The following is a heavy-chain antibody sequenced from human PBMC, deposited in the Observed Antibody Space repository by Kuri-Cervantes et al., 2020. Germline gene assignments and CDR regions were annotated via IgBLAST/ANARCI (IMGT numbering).Heavy chain of an antibody. CDR1: GGSISSNNHY. CDR2: IYYSGST. V-gene: IGHV4-39*07. Sequence: SETLSLTCTVSGGSISSNNHYWGWIRQPPGKGLEWIGSIYYSGSTYYNPSLKSRVTISVDTSKNQFSLRLTSVTAADTAFYYCARVVVGPTVTWNYFDYWGQGTLVTVSS. J-gene: IGHJ4*02. CDR3: ARVVVGPTVTWNYFDY. D-gene: IGHD1-26*01.